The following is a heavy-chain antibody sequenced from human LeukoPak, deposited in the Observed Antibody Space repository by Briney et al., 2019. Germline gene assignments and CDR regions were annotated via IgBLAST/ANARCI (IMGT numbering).Heavy chain of an antibody. Sequence: SETLSLTCTVSGGSISSYYWSWIRQPAGKGLEWIGRIYTSGSTNYSPSLKSRVTMSVDTSKNQFSLKLSSVTAADTAVYYCARGWDYYGSGSRLDYWGQGTLVTVSS. D-gene: IGHD3-10*01. CDR2: IYTSGST. CDR3: ARGWDYYGSGSRLDY. V-gene: IGHV4-4*07. CDR1: GGSISSYY. J-gene: IGHJ4*02.